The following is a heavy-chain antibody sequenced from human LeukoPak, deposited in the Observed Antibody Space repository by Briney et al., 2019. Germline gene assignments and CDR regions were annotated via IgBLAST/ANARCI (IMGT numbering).Heavy chain of an antibody. D-gene: IGHD6-25*01. CDR3: ARDRHIAAAGYYFDY. Sequence: GGSLRLSCAASGFTFSTYPIHWVRQAPGKGLEWVAVIAGDGKDKHYVESVKGRFTISRDNSKNTLYLQMNSLRVEDTAVYYCARDRHIAAAGYYFDYWGQGTLVTVSS. CDR1: GFTFSTYP. CDR2: IAGDGKDK. V-gene: IGHV3-30*04. J-gene: IGHJ4*02.